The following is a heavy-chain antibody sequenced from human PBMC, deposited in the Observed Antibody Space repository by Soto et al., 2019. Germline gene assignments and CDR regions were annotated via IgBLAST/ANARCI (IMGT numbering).Heavy chain of an antibody. CDR3: ASVETQRYYYGMDV. D-gene: IGHD2-15*01. CDR1: GGTFSIYA. J-gene: IGHJ6*02. Sequence: SVKVSCKACGGTFSIYAVSCVRQAPGQGLEWMGGIIPIFGTADYAQKFQGRVTITADESTSTAYMELSSLRSEDTAVYFCASVETQRYYYGMDVWGQGTTVTVSS. CDR2: IIPIFGTA. V-gene: IGHV1-69*13.